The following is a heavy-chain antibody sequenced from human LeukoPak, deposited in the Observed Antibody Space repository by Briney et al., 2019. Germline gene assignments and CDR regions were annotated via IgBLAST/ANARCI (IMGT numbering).Heavy chain of an antibody. CDR2: IYYSGST. J-gene: IGHJ5*02. Sequence: SETLSFTRTVSGGSISSTTYYWGWIRQPPGKGLEWIGSIYYSGSTYYNPSLKSRVTISVDRTKDQFSLKLSSVTAADTAVYYCARVASDDSSGYYGPWGQGTLVTVSS. CDR1: GGSISSTTYY. CDR3: ARVASDDSSGYYGP. D-gene: IGHD3-22*01. V-gene: IGHV4-39*01.